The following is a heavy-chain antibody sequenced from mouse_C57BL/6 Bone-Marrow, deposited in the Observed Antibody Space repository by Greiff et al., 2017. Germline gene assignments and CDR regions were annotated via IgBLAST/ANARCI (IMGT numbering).Heavy chain of an antibody. CDR1: GYTFTDYY. CDR3: AISGYYGSRGYYFDY. Sequence: VQLQQSGPELVKPGASVKISCKASGYTFTDYYMNWVKQSHGKSLEWIGDINPNNGGTSYNQKFKGKAPLTVDKSSSTAYMALRSLTSEDSAVYYCAISGYYGSRGYYFDYWGQGTTLTVSS. V-gene: IGHV1-26*01. J-gene: IGHJ2*01. D-gene: IGHD1-1*01. CDR2: INPNNGGT.